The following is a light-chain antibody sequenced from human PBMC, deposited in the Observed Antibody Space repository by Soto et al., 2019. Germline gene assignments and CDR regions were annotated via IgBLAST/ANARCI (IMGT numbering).Light chain of an antibody. J-gene: IGKJ4*01. Sequence: EIVLTQSPATLSLSPGERSTRSCRASQSVSSYLAWYQHKPGQAPRLLIYDASNRATGIPARFSGSGSGTDFTLTISSLEPEDFAVYYCQQRSNWPPLTFGGGPKVEIK. CDR1: QSVSSY. V-gene: IGKV3-11*01. CDR3: QQRSNWPPLT. CDR2: DAS.